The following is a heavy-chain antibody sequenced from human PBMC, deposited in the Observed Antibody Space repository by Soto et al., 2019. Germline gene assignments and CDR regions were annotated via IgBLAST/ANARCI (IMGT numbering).Heavy chain of an antibody. J-gene: IGHJ4*02. V-gene: IGHV4-59*01. Sequence: SETLSLTCTVSGGSISSYYWSWIRQPPGKGLEWIGYIYYSGSTNYNPSLKSRVTISVDTSKNQFSLKLSSVTAADTAVYYCARDIAGANLLFDCWGQGTLVTVSS. CDR3: ARDIAGANLLFDC. CDR2: IYYSGST. D-gene: IGHD1-26*01. CDR1: GGSISSYY.